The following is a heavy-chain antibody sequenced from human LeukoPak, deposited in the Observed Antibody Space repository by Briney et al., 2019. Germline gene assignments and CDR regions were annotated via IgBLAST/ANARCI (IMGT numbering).Heavy chain of an antibody. J-gene: IGHJ3*02. D-gene: IGHD3-22*01. CDR1: GFRFNNYV. V-gene: IGHV3-21*01. Sequence: GGSLRLSCAASGFRFNNYVIHWVRQAPGMGLEWVSSISSSSSYIYYADSVKGRFTISRDNAKNSLYLQMNSLRAEDTAVYYCAAYDSSGLSAFDIWGQGTMVTVSS. CDR3: AAYDSSGLSAFDI. CDR2: ISSSSSYI.